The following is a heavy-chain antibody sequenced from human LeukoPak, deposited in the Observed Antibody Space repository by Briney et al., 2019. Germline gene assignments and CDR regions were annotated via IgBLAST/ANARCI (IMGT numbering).Heavy chain of an antibody. V-gene: IGHV1-46*01. CDR1: GYTFTSYY. J-gene: IGHJ6*03. CDR2: INPSGGST. CDR3: ARTAWIQLWLTDYMDV. Sequence: ASVKVSCKASGYTFTSYYMHWVRQAPGQGLEWMGIINPSGGSTSYAQKFQGRVTMTRDTSTSTVYMELSSLGSEDTAVYYCARTAWIQLWLTDYMDVWGKGTTVTISS. D-gene: IGHD5-18*01.